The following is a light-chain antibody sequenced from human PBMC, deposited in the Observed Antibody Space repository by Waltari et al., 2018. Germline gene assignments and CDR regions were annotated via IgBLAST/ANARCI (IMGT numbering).Light chain of an antibody. CDR1: QSVSSSY. CDR2: GAS. Sequence: EIVLTQSPSTLSLSPGERATLSCRASQSVSSSYLAWYQQKPGQAPSLLIHGASNRATGIPDRFSGSGCGTDLTLTISRLEPEDFAVYYCQQYGSPPYTFGQGTKLEIK. CDR3: QQYGSPPYT. V-gene: IGKV3-20*01. J-gene: IGKJ2*01.